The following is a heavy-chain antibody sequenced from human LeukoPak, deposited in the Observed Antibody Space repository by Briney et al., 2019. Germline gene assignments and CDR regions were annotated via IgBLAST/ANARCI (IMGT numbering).Heavy chain of an antibody. J-gene: IGHJ4*02. D-gene: IGHD5-18*01. Sequence: GASVTVSCKASGGTFSSYAISWVRQAPGQGLEWMGGIIPIFGTANYAQKFQGRVTITTDESTSTAYMELSSLRSEDTAVYYCARDGRAMVTSSFDYWGQGTLVTVSS. CDR1: GGTFSSYA. CDR3: ARDGRAMVTSSFDY. V-gene: IGHV1-69*05. CDR2: IIPIFGTA.